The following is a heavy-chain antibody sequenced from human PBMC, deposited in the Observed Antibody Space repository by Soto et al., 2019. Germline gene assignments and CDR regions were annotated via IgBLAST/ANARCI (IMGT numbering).Heavy chain of an antibody. D-gene: IGHD2-8*02. Sequence: QVQLQQWGAGLLKPSETLSLTWAVYGGSFSGYYWTWIRQPPGTGLEWIGEINHSGSTNYNPSLKSRVTISVDTSKNQVSLKLTSVTAADTAVYYCARDKITGLFDYWGQGTLVTVSS. J-gene: IGHJ4*02. CDR1: GGSFSGYY. CDR3: ARDKITGLFDY. CDR2: INHSGST. V-gene: IGHV4-34*01.